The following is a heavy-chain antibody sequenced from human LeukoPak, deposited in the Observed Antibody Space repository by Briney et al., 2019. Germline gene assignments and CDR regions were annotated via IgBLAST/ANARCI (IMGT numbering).Heavy chain of an antibody. V-gene: IGHV4-34*01. CDR3: ARDRRDYYDSSGYYYFDY. Sequence: SETLSLTCAVYGGSFSGYYWSWIRQPPGKGLEWIGEINHSGSTNYNPSLKSRVTISVDTSKKQFSLKLSSVTAADTAVYCCARDRRDYYDSSGYYYFDYWGQGTLVTVSS. CDR2: INHSGST. CDR1: GGSFSGYY. D-gene: IGHD3-22*01. J-gene: IGHJ4*02.